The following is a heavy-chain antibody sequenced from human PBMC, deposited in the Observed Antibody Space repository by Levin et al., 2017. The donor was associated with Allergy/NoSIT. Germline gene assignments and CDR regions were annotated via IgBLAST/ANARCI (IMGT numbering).Heavy chain of an antibody. J-gene: IGHJ4*02. CDR1: GFSLRDYW. Sequence: GESLKISCAASGFSLRDYWMSWVRQAPGKGLEWVANIDQAGSVVYFRDSLKGRFTISRDNDRNSLYLQMNSLRAEDTAIYYCVRDNWNDVVWGQGTLVSVSS. D-gene: IGHD1-20*01. CDR3: VRDNWNDVV. V-gene: IGHV3-7*01. CDR2: IDQAGSVV.